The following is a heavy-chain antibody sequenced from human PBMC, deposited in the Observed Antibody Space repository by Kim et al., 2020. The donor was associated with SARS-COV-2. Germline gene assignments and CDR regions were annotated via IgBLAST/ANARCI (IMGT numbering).Heavy chain of an antibody. CDR3: ARGAGMDV. Sequence: GGSLRLSCTASGCTVGVNNRSWFRRAPEKVLEGGSVILSGGSSYDADAVKGRFTISRDNSKNTLYLQMNSLRAEDTAVYYCARGAGMDVWGQGTTVTVSS. CDR2: ILSGGSS. CDR1: GCTVGVNN. V-gene: IGHV3-53*01. J-gene: IGHJ6*02.